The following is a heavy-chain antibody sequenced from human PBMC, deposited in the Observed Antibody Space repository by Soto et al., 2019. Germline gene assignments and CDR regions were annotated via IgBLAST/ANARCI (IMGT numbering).Heavy chain of an antibody. Sequence: QVQLVESGGGVVQPGRSLRLSCAASGFTFSSYGMHWVRQAPGKGLEWVAVISYDGSNKYYADSVKGRFTISRDNSKNTLYRQMNSLRAEDTAVYYCAKDDGERFLYYGMDVWGQGTTVTVSS. CDR2: ISYDGSNK. J-gene: IGHJ6*02. CDR3: AKDDGERFLYYGMDV. V-gene: IGHV3-30*18. D-gene: IGHD3-3*01. CDR1: GFTFSSYG.